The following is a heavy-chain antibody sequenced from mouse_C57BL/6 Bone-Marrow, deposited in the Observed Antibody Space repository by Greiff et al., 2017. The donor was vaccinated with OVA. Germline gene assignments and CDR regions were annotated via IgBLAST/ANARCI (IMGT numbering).Heavy chain of an antibody. D-gene: IGHD2-4*01. CDR2: INPYNGGT. CDR3: ARGRLRRGGDV. Sequence: EVKLQESGPVLVKPGASVKMSCKASGYTFTDYYMNWVKQSHGKSLEWIGVINPYNGGTSYNQKFKGKATLTVDKSSSTAYMELNSLTSEDSAVYYCARGRLRRGGDVWGTGTTVTVSS. V-gene: IGHV1-19*01. J-gene: IGHJ1*03. CDR1: GYTFTDYY.